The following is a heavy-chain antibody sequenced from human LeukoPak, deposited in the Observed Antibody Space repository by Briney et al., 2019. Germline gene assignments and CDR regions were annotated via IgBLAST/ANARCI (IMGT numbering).Heavy chain of an antibody. CDR2: ISFDESNK. D-gene: IGHD3-16*02. CDR3: AKEGGYGELSSYFDY. Sequence: PGRSLRLSCAASGFTFSNYAMHWVRQAPGKGLEWVAIISFDESNKYYADSVKGRFTISRDNSKNTLYLQMNSLRAEDTAVYYCAKEGGYGELSSYFDYWGQGTLVTVSS. V-gene: IGHV3-30*04. CDR1: GFTFSNYA. J-gene: IGHJ4*02.